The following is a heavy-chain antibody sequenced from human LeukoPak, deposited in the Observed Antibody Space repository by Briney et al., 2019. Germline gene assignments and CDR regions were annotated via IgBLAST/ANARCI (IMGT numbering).Heavy chain of an antibody. V-gene: IGHV3-30*18. J-gene: IGHJ5*02. CDR3: AKGGSSLPLGH. Sequence: GRSLRLSCAASGFTFSSYGMHWVRQAPGKGLEWVAVISYDGSNKYYADSVKGRFTISRDNSKNTLYLQMNSLRAEDTAVYYCAKGGSSLPLGHWGQGTLVTVSS. D-gene: IGHD2-15*01. CDR1: GFTFSSYG. CDR2: ISYDGSNK.